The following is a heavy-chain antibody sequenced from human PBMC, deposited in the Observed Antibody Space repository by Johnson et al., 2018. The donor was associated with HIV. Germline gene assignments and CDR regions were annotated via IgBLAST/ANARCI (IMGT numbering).Heavy chain of an antibody. CDR1: GFTFDDYG. Sequence: VLLVESGGGVIRPGGSLRLSCAASGFTFDDYGMSWVRQAPGKGLEWVSGINWNGGSTGYADSVKGRFTISRDNAKNSLYLQMNSLRVEDTAWYYCARWVDSSVYYPLGFDIWGQGTMVTVSS. D-gene: IGHD3-22*01. CDR2: INWNGGST. CDR3: ARWVDSSVYYPLGFDI. V-gene: IGHV3-20*04. J-gene: IGHJ3*02.